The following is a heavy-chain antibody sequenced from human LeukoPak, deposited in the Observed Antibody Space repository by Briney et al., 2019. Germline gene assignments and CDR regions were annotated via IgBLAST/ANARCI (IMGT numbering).Heavy chain of an antibody. J-gene: IGHJ4*02. CDR2: ISSSSSYI. V-gene: IGHV3-21*01. Sequence: GGSLRLSCAASGFTFTSHTMNWVRQAPGKGLEWVSSISSSSSYIYYADSVKGRFTISRDNAKNSLYLQMNSLRAEDTAVYYCARGNAAATGAFDYWGQGTLVTVSS. CDR3: ARGNAAATGAFDY. D-gene: IGHD6-25*01. CDR1: GFTFTSHT.